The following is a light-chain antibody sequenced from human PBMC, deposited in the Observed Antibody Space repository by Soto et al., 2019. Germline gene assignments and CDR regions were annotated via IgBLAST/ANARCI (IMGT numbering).Light chain of an antibody. J-gene: IGKJ2*01. CDR2: KTS. CDR1: QSLLHSDGNTY. CDR3: MQATQYPPYT. Sequence: DIVLTQTPLSSPVTLGQPASISCRSSQSLLHSDGNTYLSWLQQRPGQPPRLLIYKTSNRFSGVPDRVSGSGAGTDFIRKISRVEAEDVGVYYCMQATQYPPYTFGQGTKLEI. V-gene: IGKV2-24*01.